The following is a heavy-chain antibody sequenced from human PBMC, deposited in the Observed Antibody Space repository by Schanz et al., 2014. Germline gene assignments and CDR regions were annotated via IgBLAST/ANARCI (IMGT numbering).Heavy chain of an antibody. J-gene: IGHJ5*02. D-gene: IGHD4-4*01. CDR1: GYTFTGYY. CDR3: ARRGTNCSNNACYHGWFDP. V-gene: IGHV1-2*02. Sequence: QVLLVQSGAEVKQPGASVKVSCKASGYTFTGYYIHWVRQAPGQGFEWMGWINPLSGATDYAPTFQGRVSMTRETRIRTDYMEVPRLVSSDTAVYYCARRGTNCSNNACYHGWFDPWGQGTLVTVSS. CDR2: INPLSGAT.